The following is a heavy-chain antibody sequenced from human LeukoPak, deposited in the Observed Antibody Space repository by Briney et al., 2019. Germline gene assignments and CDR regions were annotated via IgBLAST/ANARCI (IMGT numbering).Heavy chain of an antibody. CDR1: GFXFSSYG. J-gene: IGHJ4*02. CDR3: ATDYYDSSGPVDF. D-gene: IGHD3-22*01. Sequence: GGSLRLSCAASGFXFSSYGIHWVRQAPGKGLKWVAVIWYDGSNEYYADSVKGRFTISRDNSKNTLYLQMNSLRAEDTAVYYCATDYYDSSGPVDFWGQGTQVTVSS. CDR2: IWYDGSNE. V-gene: IGHV3-33*01.